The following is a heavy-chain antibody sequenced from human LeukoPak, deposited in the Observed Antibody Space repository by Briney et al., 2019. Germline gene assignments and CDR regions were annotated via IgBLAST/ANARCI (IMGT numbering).Heavy chain of an antibody. D-gene: IGHD6-19*01. CDR2: IYTGDTT. CDR3: AKVGAVAAVGY. V-gene: IGHV3-66*01. CDR1: GFTVSSKY. Sequence: PGGSLRLSCVASGFTVSSKYMSWVRQAPGKGLEWVAVIYTGDTTYYADSVKGRFTISRDNSKNTLYLQMDGLRVEDTAVYYCAKVGAVAAVGYWGQGTLVTVSS. J-gene: IGHJ4*02.